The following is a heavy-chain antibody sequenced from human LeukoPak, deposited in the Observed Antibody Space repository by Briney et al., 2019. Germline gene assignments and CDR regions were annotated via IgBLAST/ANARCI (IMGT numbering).Heavy chain of an antibody. CDR1: GASISSGGYY. Sequence: PSQTLSLTCTVSGASISSGGYYWSWVRQHPGRALEWIGYIYYTGSTYYSPSLKSRVTISVDTSKNQFSLKLSSVTAADTAVYYCARVHCSSTTCYFPDAFDIWGQGTMVTGSS. V-gene: IGHV4-31*03. CDR3: ARVHCSSTTCYFPDAFDI. CDR2: IYYTGST. D-gene: IGHD2-2*01. J-gene: IGHJ3*02.